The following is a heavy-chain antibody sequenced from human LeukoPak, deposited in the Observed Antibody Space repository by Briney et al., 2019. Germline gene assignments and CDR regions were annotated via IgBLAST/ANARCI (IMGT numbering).Heavy chain of an antibody. D-gene: IGHD3-16*01. CDR1: GFTYSHYA. CDR3: AKDLDDRN. J-gene: IGHJ4*02. Sequence: GWSLTLSCPGSGFTYSHYAMSSVRQAPGKELDWVSGISGSGERTYFADSVKGRFTISRDNSKNTLYLHMNSLRAENTAVYYCAKDLDDRNWGQGTLVTVSS. CDR2: ISGSGERT. V-gene: IGHV3-23*01.